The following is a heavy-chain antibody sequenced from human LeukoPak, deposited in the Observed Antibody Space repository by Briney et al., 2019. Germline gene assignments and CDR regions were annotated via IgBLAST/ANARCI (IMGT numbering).Heavy chain of an antibody. CDR3: ARELTMIPGH. D-gene: IGHD3-22*01. CDR2: INSDGSST. Sequence: GGSLRLSCAASGFTFSSYWMHWVRQAPGKGLAWVSRINSDGSSTSYADSVKGRFTISRDNAKNTLYLQMNSLRAEDTAVYYCARELTMIPGHWGQGTLVTVSS. V-gene: IGHV3-74*01. J-gene: IGHJ4*02. CDR1: GFTFSSYW.